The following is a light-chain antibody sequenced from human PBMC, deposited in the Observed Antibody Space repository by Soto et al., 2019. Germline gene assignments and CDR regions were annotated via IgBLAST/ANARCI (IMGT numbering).Light chain of an antibody. CDR2: KAS. Sequence: DIQMTQSPSTLSASVGDRVSITYRASQSVSSWLAWYQQKPGKAPKLLIYKASTLQSGVPSRFSGSGSGTDFTLTISSLLPDDFATYYCQQYKSYPLTLGGGTKVDI. V-gene: IGKV1-5*03. J-gene: IGKJ4*01. CDR3: QQYKSYPLT. CDR1: QSVSSW.